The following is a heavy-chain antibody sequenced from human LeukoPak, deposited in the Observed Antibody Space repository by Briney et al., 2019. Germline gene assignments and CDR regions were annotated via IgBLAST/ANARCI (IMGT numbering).Heavy chain of an antibody. Sequence: SEALSLTCTVSGGSISSYYWSWIRQPPGKGLEWIGYIYYSGNTCYNPSLKSRVTISVDTSKNQFSLKVNSVTAADTAVYYCARTKPLDPFDFWGQGTLVTVSS. V-gene: IGHV4-59*01. CDR3: ARTKPLDPFDF. CDR1: GGSISSYY. J-gene: IGHJ3*01. CDR2: IYYSGNT.